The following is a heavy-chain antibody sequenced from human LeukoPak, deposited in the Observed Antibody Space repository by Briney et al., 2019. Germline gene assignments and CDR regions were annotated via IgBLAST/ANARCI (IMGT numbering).Heavy chain of an antibody. J-gene: IGHJ4*02. Sequence: PGGSLRLSCVASGFIFSNYWMIWVRQAPGKGPEWVANIRQDGKEIHYVDSVKGRFTVSRGNAKNSLYLQMNSLRGEDTAVYYCARDGCSGGSCYGIDYWGQGTLVTVSS. CDR2: IRQDGKEI. CDR1: GFIFSNYW. D-gene: IGHD2-15*01. V-gene: IGHV3-7*01. CDR3: ARDGCSGGSCYGIDY.